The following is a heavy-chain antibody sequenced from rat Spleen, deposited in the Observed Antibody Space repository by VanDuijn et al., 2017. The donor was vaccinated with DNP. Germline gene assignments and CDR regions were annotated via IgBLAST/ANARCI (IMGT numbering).Heavy chain of an antibody. CDR2: IRTKPKNYAT. CDR3: VTHAGLPGYILAMDA. V-gene: IGHV10-5*01. CDR1: GFTFNTAA. Sequence: VQLVESGGGLVQPKESLKISCAASGFTFNTAAIYWVRQAQGKGLEWVAHIRTKPKNYATSYADSVKGRFTISRDNAESTLYLQMDSLRSEDTATYYCVTHAGLPGYILAMDAWGQGTSVTVSS. D-gene: IGHD1-4*01. J-gene: IGHJ4*01.